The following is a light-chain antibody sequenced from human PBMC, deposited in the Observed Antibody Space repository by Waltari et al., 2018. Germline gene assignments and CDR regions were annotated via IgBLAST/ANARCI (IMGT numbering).Light chain of an antibody. CDR2: STS. J-gene: IGKJ1*01. CDR3: QQYNYWPFT. CDR1: QSLSST. V-gene: IGKV3D-15*01. Sequence: EIVMTQSPATLSVSPGESATLSCRASQSLSSTFAWYQQKPGQAPRLLIYSTSTRAPGIPARFSGSGSGTEFTLTISSLQSEDFAIYYCQQYNYWPFTFGQGTRVEIK.